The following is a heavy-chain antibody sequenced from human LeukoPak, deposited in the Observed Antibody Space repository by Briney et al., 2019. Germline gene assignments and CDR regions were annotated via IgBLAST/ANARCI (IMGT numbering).Heavy chain of an antibody. D-gene: IGHD2-15*01. CDR1: GGTFSSYA. CDR3: AGQGSGNGRYYFDY. J-gene: IGHJ4*02. Sequence: SVKVSCKASGGTFSSYAISWVRQAPGQGLEWMGRIIPILGIANYAQKFQGRVTITADKSTSTAYMELSSLRSEDTAVYYCAGQGSGNGRYYFDYWGQGTLVTVSS. CDR2: IIPILGIA. V-gene: IGHV1-69*04.